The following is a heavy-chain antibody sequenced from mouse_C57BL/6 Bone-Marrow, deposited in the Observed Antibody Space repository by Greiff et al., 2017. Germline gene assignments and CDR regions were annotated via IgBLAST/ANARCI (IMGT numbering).Heavy chain of an antibody. CDR3: ARLDGSSYGFAY. CDR2: ILPGSGST. CDR1: GYTFTGYW. V-gene: IGHV1-9*01. D-gene: IGHD1-1*01. J-gene: IGHJ3*01. Sequence: VQLQQSGAELMKPGASVKLSCKATGYTFTGYWIEWVKQRPGHGLEWIGEILPGSGSTNYNEKFTGQATFTAATSSNTAYMQLSSLATEDSDIYDGARLDGSSYGFAYWGQGTLVTVAA.